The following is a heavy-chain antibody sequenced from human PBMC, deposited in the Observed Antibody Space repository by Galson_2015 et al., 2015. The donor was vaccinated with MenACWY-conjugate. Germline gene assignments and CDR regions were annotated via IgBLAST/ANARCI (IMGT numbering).Heavy chain of an antibody. CDR2: ILPTDAK. CDR1: GFSLSNPRMG. Sequence: PALAKPTQTLTLPCTVSGFSLSNPRMGVYGIRQPPGKALEWLAHILPTDAKSYHPSLRSRLTISKDTSKSQVVLTMTNMDPVDTGTYYCARLTRAGDRGDWGQGTLVTVSS. V-gene: IGHV2-26*01. D-gene: IGHD2-21*02. CDR3: ARLTRAGDRGD. J-gene: IGHJ4*02.